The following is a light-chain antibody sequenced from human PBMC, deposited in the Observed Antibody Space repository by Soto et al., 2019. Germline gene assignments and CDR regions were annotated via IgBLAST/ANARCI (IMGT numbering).Light chain of an antibody. CDR1: QGISYN. Sequence: EIVMTPSPATLSVSPGERATLSCRASQGISYNLAWYHQKPGQAPRVPFYSAPPRATGTPPRFSGSGSGTEFTLTTSSLQSVDFSVYYCQRYGSSPLWTFGQGTKVE. V-gene: IGKV3D-15*02. CDR2: SAP. J-gene: IGKJ1*01. CDR3: QRYGSSPLWT.